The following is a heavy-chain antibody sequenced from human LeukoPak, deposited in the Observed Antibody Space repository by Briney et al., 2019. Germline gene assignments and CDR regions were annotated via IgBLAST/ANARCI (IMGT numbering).Heavy chain of an antibody. V-gene: IGHV4-30-4*01. Sequence: SQTLSLTCTVSGGSISSGDYYWSWIRQPPGTGLEWIGYIYYSGSTYYNPSLKSRVTISVDTSKNQFSLKLSSVTAADTAVYYCARAGSTNEIWSMDVWGQGTTVTVSS. D-gene: IGHD2-8*01. CDR3: ARAGSTNEIWSMDV. CDR2: IYYSGST. J-gene: IGHJ6*02. CDR1: GGSISSGDYY.